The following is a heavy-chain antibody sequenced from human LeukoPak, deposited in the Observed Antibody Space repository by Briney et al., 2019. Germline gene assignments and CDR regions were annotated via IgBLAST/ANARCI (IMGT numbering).Heavy chain of an antibody. V-gene: IGHV1-69*13. J-gene: IGHJ4*02. CDR1: GGTFNSYA. Sequence: SVKVSCKTSGGTFNSYAISWVRQAPGQGLEWMGGITAIFRTTNYAQKFQGRATITADESMSTVYMELSSLRSEDTAVYYCARHSGYHSTMYLDYWGQGTLVTVSS. CDR3: ARHSGYHSTMYLDY. CDR2: ITAIFRTT. D-gene: IGHD3-22*01.